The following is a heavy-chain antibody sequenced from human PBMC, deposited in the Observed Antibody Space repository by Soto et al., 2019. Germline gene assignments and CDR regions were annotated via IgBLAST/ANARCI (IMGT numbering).Heavy chain of an antibody. CDR1: GGTFSSCT. CDR3: ARGPYFEWSSQFDP. V-gene: IGHV1-69*02. J-gene: IGHJ5*02. Sequence: SVKVSCKASGGTFSSCTISWVRQAPGQGLEWMGRIIPILGIANYAQKFQGRVTITADKSTSTAYMELSSLRSEDTAVYYCARGPYFEWSSQFDPWGQGTLVTVSS. CDR2: IIPILGIA. D-gene: IGHD3-3*01.